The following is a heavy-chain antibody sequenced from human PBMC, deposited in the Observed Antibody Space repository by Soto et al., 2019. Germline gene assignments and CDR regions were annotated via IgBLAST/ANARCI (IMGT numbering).Heavy chain of an antibody. Sequence: EVQLVESGGGLVQPGGSLRLSCAASGFTYSDYYMHWVRQGPGKGLVWVSCISGDGSRTYYADSVKGRFTISRDNAKNSLYLQMNSLRAEDTAVYYCATSAAAPGNYWGQGTLVTVSS. V-gene: IGHV3-74*01. J-gene: IGHJ4*02. CDR2: ISGDGSRT. D-gene: IGHD6-13*01. CDR1: GFTYSDYY. CDR3: ATSAAAPGNY.